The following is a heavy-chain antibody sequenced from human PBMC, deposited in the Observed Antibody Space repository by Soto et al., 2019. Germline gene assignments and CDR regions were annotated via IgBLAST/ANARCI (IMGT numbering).Heavy chain of an antibody. Sequence: SETLSLTCTVSGGSISSYYWSWIRQPPGKGLEWIGNFYYGGNTYYNPSLKSRVTISLDTSKNQFSLKLSSVTAADTAVYYCARQDVMIVVDHWGQGTLVTVSS. D-gene: IGHD3-16*01. CDR1: GGSISSYY. V-gene: IGHV4-59*08. CDR2: FYYGGNT. CDR3: ARQDVMIVVDH. J-gene: IGHJ4*02.